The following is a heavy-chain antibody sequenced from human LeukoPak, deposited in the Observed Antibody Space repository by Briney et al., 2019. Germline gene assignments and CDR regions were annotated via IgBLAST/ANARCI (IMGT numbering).Heavy chain of an antibody. V-gene: IGHV3-74*01. CDR3: VSFYETY. D-gene: IGHD2-2*01. J-gene: IGHJ4*02. CDR1: GNYW. Sequence: GGSLRLSCAASGNYWMRWVRQAPGKGLVWVSHINGDGSWTTYADSVKGRFTISKDNAKNTVYLRMNNLRAEDTAVYYCVSFYETYWGRGTLVTVSS. CDR2: INGDGSWT.